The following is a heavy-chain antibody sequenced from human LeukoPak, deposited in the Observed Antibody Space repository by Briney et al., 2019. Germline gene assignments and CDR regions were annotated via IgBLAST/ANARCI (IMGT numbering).Heavy chain of an antibody. V-gene: IGHV1-69*13. CDR1: GATSSRYA. J-gene: IGHJ3*02. D-gene: IGHD5-24*01. CDR2: IIPIFGTA. CDR3: ARDGEELTTMGRAFDI. Sequence: GASVKVSCKASGATSSRYAICWVRQAPGQGLEWMGGIIPIFGTANYAQKFQGRVTITADESTSTAYMELSSLRSEDTAVYYCARDGEELTTMGRAFDIWGQGTMVTVSS.